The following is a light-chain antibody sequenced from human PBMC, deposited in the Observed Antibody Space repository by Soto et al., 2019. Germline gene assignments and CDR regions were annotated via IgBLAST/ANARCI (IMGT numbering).Light chain of an antibody. V-gene: IGKV1-39*01. CDR2: AAS. J-gene: IGKJ1*01. CDR1: QNIDIY. CDR3: QQSYSSPPT. Sequence: DIHMTHSPSSLSASLGDRVTITFRASQNIDIYLNWYQQKPGKAPKPLIFAASSLQSGVPSRFSGSRSGPDFTLTISSLQPEDFATYYCQQSYSSPPTFGQGTKVDIK.